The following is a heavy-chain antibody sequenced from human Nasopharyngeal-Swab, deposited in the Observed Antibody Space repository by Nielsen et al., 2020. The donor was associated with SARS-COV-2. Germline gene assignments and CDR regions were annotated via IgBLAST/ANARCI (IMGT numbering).Heavy chain of an antibody. V-gene: IGHV3-48*03. J-gene: IGHJ3*01. Sequence: GESLKISCAASASGFRYYYMNWIRPAPGKVLEWSSYISTTTATIYYADSVKGRFTISRDNAKNSLYLQMNSLRAEDTAVYYCAREVPYSGHDDAFDLWGQGTMVTVSA. CDR3: AREVPYSGHDDAFDL. CDR2: ISTTTATI. D-gene: IGHD5-12*01. CDR1: ASGFRYYY.